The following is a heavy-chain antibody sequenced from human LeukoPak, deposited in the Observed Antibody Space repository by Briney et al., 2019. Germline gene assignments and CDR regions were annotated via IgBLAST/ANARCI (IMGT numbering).Heavy chain of an antibody. CDR1: GFMFSRHW. CDR3: VRDGGHSTDFDY. V-gene: IGHV3-7*01. Sequence: TGGSLRLSCAPSGFMFSRHWMSWVRQAPGKGPEWVANIKQDGSERYYVDSVKGRFTISRDNAKNSLYLQMNSLRAEDTAVYYCVRDGGHSTDFDYWGQGTLVTVSS. D-gene: IGHD2/OR15-2a*01. J-gene: IGHJ4*02. CDR2: IKQDGSER.